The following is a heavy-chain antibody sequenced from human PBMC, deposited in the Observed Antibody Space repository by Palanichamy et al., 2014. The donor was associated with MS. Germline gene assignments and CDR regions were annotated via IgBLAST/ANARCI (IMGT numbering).Heavy chain of an antibody. CDR3: AKGPPGYDSSGYYPDY. Sequence: EVQLPESGGGLVQPGGSLRLTCAASGFTFSSYAMSWVRQAPGKGLEWVSAISGSGGSTYYADSVKGRFTISRDNSKNTLYLQMNSLRAEDTAVYYCAKGPPGYDSSGYYPDYWGQGTLVTVSS. J-gene: IGHJ4*02. V-gene: IGHV3-23*01. D-gene: IGHD3-22*01. CDR2: ISGSGGST. CDR1: GFTFSSYA.